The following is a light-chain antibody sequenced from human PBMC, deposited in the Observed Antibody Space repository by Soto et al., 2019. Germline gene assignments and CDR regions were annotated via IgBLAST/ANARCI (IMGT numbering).Light chain of an antibody. CDR2: GAS. V-gene: IGKV3-15*01. J-gene: IGKJ1*01. CDR1: KSVSTN. Sequence: EIVMTQSPTILSVSPGERATLSCRASKSVSTNLAWYQQRPGQIPRLLIHGASSRAAGVPARFTGSGSGTEFTLTIISLQSEDFAVYYCQQYNNWWTFGQGTKVEIK. CDR3: QQYNNWWT.